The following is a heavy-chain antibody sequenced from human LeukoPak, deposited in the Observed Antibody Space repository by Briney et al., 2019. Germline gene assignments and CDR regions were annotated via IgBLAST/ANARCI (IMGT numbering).Heavy chain of an antibody. J-gene: IGHJ4*02. Sequence: ASVKVSCKASGYTFTGYYMHWVRQAPGQGLEWMGWINPNSGGTNYAQKFQGRVTMTRDTSISTAYMELSRLRSDDTAVYYCARAGQVGAIFDFDYWGQGTLVTVSS. CDR2: INPNSGGT. CDR3: ARAGQVGAIFDFDY. CDR1: GYTFTGYY. V-gene: IGHV1-2*02. D-gene: IGHD1-26*01.